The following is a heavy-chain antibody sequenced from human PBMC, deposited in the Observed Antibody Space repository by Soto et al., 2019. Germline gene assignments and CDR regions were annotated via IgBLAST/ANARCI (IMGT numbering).Heavy chain of an antibody. CDR3: XXXXXXXXXXX. J-gene: IGHJ4*02. CDR1: GGSISTVNYY. Sequence: QVQLQESGPGLVKPSQTLSLTCTVSGGSISTVNYYWSWIRQPPDKGLEWIGHIYNGGSTYNNPSLXSXVTIXXDTXXNQFXXXXXXXXXXXXXXXXXXXXXXXXXXXXWGQGTLVTVSS. V-gene: IGHV4-30-4*01. CDR2: IYNGGST.